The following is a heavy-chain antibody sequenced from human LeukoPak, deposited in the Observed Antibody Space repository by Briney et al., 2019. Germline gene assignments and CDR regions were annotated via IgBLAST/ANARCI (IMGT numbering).Heavy chain of an antibody. CDR2: IYYSGST. V-gene: IGHV4-59*08. CDR1: GGFISNYY. D-gene: IGHD1-26*01. J-gene: IGHJ4*02. Sequence: PSETLSLTCTVSGGFISNYYWSWIRQPPGKGLEWIGYIYYSGSTNYNPSLKSRVTISVDTSKNQFSLKLSSVTAADTAVYYCARHYSGSYYEFDYWGQGTLVTVSS. CDR3: ARHYSGSYYEFDY.